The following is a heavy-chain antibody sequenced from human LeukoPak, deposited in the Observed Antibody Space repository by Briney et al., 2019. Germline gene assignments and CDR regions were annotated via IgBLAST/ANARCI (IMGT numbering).Heavy chain of an antibody. V-gene: IGHV3-23*01. CDR3: AKGHYYGSGSLDY. D-gene: IGHD3-10*01. CDR1: GLTFSSYG. CDR2: IGGRDGST. J-gene: IGHJ4*02. Sequence: GGSLRLSCAASGLTFSSYGMSWVRQAPGKGLEWVSAIGGRDGSTYYADSVKGRFTISRDNSKNTLYVQMNSLRAEDTAVYYCAKGHYYGSGSLDYWGQGTLVTVSS.